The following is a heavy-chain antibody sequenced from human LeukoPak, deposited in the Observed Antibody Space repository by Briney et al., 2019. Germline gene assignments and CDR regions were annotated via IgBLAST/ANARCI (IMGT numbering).Heavy chain of an antibody. Sequence: ASVKVSCKVTGYTLTELSMHWVRQARGKGLEWMGGFDPEDGETIYAQKFQGRVTMTEDTSTDTAYMELSSLRSEDTAVYYCATEGSAAYSYYYGMDVWGQGTTVTVSS. V-gene: IGHV1-24*01. CDR2: FDPEDGET. CDR3: ATEGSAAYSYYYGMDV. CDR1: GYTLTELS. J-gene: IGHJ6*02. D-gene: IGHD3-16*01.